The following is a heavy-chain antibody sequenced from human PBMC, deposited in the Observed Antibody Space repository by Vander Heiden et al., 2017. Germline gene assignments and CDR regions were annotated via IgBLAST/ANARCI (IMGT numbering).Heavy chain of an antibody. CDR2: INQDGSEK. CDR3: ARDRGYSYEGGWFDP. CDR1: GFTFSNYW. D-gene: IGHD5-18*01. Sequence: EVQLVESGGGLVQPGGSLRLPCAASGFTFSNYWMSWVRQAPGKGLEWVANINQDGSEKYYVDSVKGRFTISRDNAKSSLYLQVNSLRAEDTAMYYCARDRGYSYEGGWFDPWGQGTLVTVSS. V-gene: IGHV3-7*01. J-gene: IGHJ5*02.